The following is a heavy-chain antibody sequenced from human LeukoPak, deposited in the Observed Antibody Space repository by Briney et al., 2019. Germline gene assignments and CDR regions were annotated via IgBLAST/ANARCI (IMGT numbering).Heavy chain of an antibody. CDR1: GGSVNSYY. CDR3: ARLTVGRDYYYYYYMDV. CDR2: IYDGGST. Sequence: SETLSLTCTVSGGSVNSYYLSWIRQPAGKTLEWIGRIYDGGSTNYNPSLKSRVTMSVDTSKNQISLKLKSVTAADTAVYYCARLTVGRDYYYYYYMDVWGKGTTVTISS. V-gene: IGHV4-4*07. J-gene: IGHJ6*03. D-gene: IGHD4-23*01.